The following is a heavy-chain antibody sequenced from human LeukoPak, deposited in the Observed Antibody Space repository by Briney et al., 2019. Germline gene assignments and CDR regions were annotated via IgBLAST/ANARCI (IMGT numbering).Heavy chain of an antibody. CDR3: ARFVGDYGTDAFDI. V-gene: IGHV4-59*01. J-gene: IGHJ3*02. Sequence: PSETLSLTCTVSGGSISSYYWSWIRQPPGKGLEWIGYIYYSGSTNYNPSLKSRVTISVDTSKNQFSLKLSSLTAADTAVYYCARFVGDYGTDAFDIWGQGTMVTVSS. CDR1: GGSISSYY. CDR2: IYYSGST. D-gene: IGHD4-17*01.